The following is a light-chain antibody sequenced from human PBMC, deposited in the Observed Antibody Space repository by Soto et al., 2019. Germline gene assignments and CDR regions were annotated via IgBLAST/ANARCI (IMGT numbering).Light chain of an antibody. CDR2: SVS. V-gene: IGLV2-11*01. Sequence: QSVLTQPRSVSGSPGQSVTISCTGTSSDVGGHNYVSWYQQHPGKAPKLMISSVSKRPSGVPDRFSGSKSVNTASLTISGLQAEDEADYYCCSYAGSYTYVFGTGNKLTVL. CDR3: CSYAGSYTYV. J-gene: IGLJ1*01. CDR1: SSDVGGHNY.